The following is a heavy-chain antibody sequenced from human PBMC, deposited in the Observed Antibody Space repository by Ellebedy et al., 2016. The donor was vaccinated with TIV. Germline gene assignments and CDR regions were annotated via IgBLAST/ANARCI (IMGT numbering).Heavy chain of an antibody. D-gene: IGHD4-11*01. CDR1: GISLRSYA. CDR2: ISYDGSND. V-gene: IGHV3-30*03. CDR3: ARGMTNHYFDY. Sequence: GESLKISCAASGISLRSYAMSWVRQAPGKGLEWLAIISYDGSNDYYADSVKGRFTISRDNSKNTLSLQMNGLRADDTAVYYCARGMTNHYFDYWGQGTLVTVSS. J-gene: IGHJ4*02.